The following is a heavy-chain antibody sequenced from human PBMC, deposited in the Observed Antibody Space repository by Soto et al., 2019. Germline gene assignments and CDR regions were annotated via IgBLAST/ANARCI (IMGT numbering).Heavy chain of an antibody. V-gene: IGHV4-39*01. Sequence: SETLSLTCTVSGGSIIRSDTYYWGWIRQPPGKGLEWIGSVYYSGITYYNPSLRSRVTISVDTSNNQFSLKLNSVTAADTAVYYCAKLVEPNIVVVLAYIDYWGQGTLVTVSS. CDR1: GGSIIRSDTYY. J-gene: IGHJ4*02. CDR3: AKLVEPNIVVVLAYIDY. D-gene: IGHD2-2*01. CDR2: VYYSGIT.